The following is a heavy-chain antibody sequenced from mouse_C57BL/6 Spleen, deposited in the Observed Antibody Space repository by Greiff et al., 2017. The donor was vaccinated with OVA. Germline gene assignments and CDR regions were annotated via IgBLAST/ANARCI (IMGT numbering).Heavy chain of an antibody. J-gene: IGHJ4*01. D-gene: IGHD1-1*01. CDR2: ISSGGSYT. Sequence: VQLKESGGDLVKPGGSLKLSCAASGFTFSSYGMSWVRQTPDKRLEWVATISSGGSYTYYPDSVKGRFTISRDNAKNTLYLQMSSLKSEDTAMYYCARHGEATVVATDYYAMDYWGQGTSVTVSS. CDR1: GFTFSSYG. V-gene: IGHV5-6*01. CDR3: ARHGEATVVATDYYAMDY.